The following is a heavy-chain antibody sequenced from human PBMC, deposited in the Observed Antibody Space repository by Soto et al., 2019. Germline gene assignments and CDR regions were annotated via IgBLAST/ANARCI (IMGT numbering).Heavy chain of an antibody. CDR1: GFTFSDHY. Sequence: EVQLVESGGGLVQPGGSLRLSCAASGFTFSDHYMDWVRQAPGKGLEWVGRSRSKGYRYTTESAASVTGRFTISRDDSKNSVYLQMNSLKTEDTAVYYCAVDTVGTGSYWGQGTLVTVSS. D-gene: IGHD5-18*01. CDR2: SRSKGYRYTT. J-gene: IGHJ4*02. V-gene: IGHV3-72*01. CDR3: AVDTVGTGSY.